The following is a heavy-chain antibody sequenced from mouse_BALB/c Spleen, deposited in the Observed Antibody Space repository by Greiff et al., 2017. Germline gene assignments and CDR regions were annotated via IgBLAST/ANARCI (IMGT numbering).Heavy chain of an antibody. Sequence: QVQLQQSGAELVRPGSSVKISCKASGYAFSSYWMNWVRQRPEQGLEWIGWIFPGDGSTKYNEKFKGKATLTTDKSSSTAYMQLSRLTSEDSAVYFCASLGFAYWGQGTLVTVSA. J-gene: IGHJ3*01. CDR2: IFPGDGST. CDR3: ASLGFAY. CDR1: GYAFSSYW. V-gene: IGHV1-80*01.